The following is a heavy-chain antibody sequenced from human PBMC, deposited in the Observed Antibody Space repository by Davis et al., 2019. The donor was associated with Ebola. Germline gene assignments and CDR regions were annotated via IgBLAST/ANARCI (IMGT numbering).Heavy chain of an antibody. CDR1: GYTFTSYG. D-gene: IGHD3-22*01. CDR3: VRGSRYYYDSSGYYYHY. Sequence: ASVKVSCKASGYTFTSYGISWVRQAPGQGLEWMGWISAYNGNTNYAQKLQGRVTMTTDTSTSTAYMDLRSLRSDDTAVYYCVRGSRYYYDSSGYYYHYWGQGTLVTVSS. J-gene: IGHJ4*02. V-gene: IGHV1-18*01. CDR2: ISAYNGNT.